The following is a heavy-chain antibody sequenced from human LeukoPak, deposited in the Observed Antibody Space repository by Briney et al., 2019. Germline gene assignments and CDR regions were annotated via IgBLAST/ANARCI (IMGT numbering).Heavy chain of an antibody. J-gene: IGHJ4*02. CDR2: IYYSGST. Sequence: PSQTPSLTCTVSGGSISSGGYYWSWIRQHPGKGLEWIGYIYYSGSTYYNPSLKSRVTISVDTSKNQFSLKLSSVTAADTAVYYCARGGYYDSSGAIDYWGQGTLVTVSS. CDR3: ARGGYYDSSGAIDY. CDR1: GGSISSGGYY. V-gene: IGHV4-31*03. D-gene: IGHD3-22*01.